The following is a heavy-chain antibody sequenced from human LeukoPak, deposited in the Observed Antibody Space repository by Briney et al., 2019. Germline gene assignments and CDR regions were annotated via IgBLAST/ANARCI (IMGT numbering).Heavy chain of an antibody. CDR2: ISAYNGNT. CDR1: GYTFTSYG. D-gene: IGHD2-8*01. CDR3: ARGYCNNGVCRPGDY. J-gene: IGHJ4*02. V-gene: IGHV1-18*01. Sequence: ASVKVSCKASGYTFTSYGISWVRQAPGQGLEWMGWISAYNGNTNYAQKLQGRVTMTTDTSTSTAYMELRSLRSDDTAVYYCARGYCNNGVCRPGDYWGQGTLVTVSS.